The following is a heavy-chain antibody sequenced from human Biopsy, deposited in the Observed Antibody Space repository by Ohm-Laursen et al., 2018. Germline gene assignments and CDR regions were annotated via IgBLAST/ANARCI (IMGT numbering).Heavy chain of an antibody. V-gene: IGHV1-2*02. CDR3: ARDLLEWSLPS. Sequence: SVKVSCKSFGDAFLGYYLHWVRQAPGQGLEWMGSIYPNSGDTDFAQKFQGRVSMTRDTSVSTAYLELSSLRSDDTAIYYCARDLLEWSLPSWGQGTLVTVSS. D-gene: IGHD3-3*01. CDR2: IYPNSGDT. J-gene: IGHJ4*02. CDR1: GDAFLGYY.